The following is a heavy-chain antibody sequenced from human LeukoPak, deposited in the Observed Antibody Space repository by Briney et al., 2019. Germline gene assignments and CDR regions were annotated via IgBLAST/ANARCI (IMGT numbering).Heavy chain of an antibody. V-gene: IGHV4-34*01. CDR1: GGSFSGYY. D-gene: IGHD5-18*01. J-gene: IGHJ3*02. CDR2: INHSGST. CDR3: ARGAPKEIQLWLRLRGIAFDI. Sequence: SETLSLTCAVYGGSFSGYYWSWIRQPPGKGLEWIGEINHSGSTNYNPSLKSRVTISVDTSKNQFSLKLNSVTAADTAVYYCARGAPKEIQLWLRLRGIAFDIWGQGTMVTVSS.